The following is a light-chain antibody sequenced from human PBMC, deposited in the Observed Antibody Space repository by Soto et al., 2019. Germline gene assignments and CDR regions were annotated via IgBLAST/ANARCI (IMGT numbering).Light chain of an antibody. CDR1: QSISSY. CDR3: QQYTSYSWT. Sequence: NQVAQCNSLLSASVGARVQITCRASQSISSYLKWYQQKPGKAPKVLIYAASSLQSGVPSRFSGSGSGTEFTLIISSLQPDDFATYYCQQYTSYSWTFGQGTMVDIK. V-gene: IGKV1-5*01. CDR2: AAS. J-gene: IGKJ1*01.